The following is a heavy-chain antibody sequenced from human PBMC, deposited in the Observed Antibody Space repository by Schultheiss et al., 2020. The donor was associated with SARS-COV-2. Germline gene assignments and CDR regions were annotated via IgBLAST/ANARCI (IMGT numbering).Heavy chain of an antibody. CDR2: ISSSGSTI. CDR1: GFTFSSYA. D-gene: IGHD1-14*01. J-gene: IGHJ2*01. CDR3: ARPDSRYFDL. Sequence: GGSLRLSCAASGFTFSSYAMSWVRQAPGKGLEWVSYISSSGSTIYYADSVKGRFTISRDNAKNSLYLQMNSLRAEDTAVYYCARPDSRYFDLWGRGTLVTVSS. V-gene: IGHV3-48*04.